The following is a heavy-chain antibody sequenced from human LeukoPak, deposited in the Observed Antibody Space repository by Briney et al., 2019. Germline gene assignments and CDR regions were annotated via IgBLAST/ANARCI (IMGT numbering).Heavy chain of an antibody. CDR3: ARGLAAAGTRGPY. CDR1: RFIFSSDS. V-gene: IGHV3-21*01. D-gene: IGHD6-13*01. J-gene: IGHJ4*02. Sequence: GGSLTLSCATSRFIFSSDSMIWVRQAPGKGREGVSYISSTGAYIYYADSLKGRFTISRDNAKNSLYLQMNSLRADDTAVYYCARGLAAAGTRGPYWGQGTLGTVSS. CDR2: ISSTGAYI.